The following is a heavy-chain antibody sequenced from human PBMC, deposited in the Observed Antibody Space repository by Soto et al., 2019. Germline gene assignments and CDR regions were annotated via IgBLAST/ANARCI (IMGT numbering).Heavy chain of an antibody. J-gene: IGHJ4*02. D-gene: IGHD2-15*01. CDR3: AREYCSGGSCYSGRKAMVPDY. Sequence: GGSLRLSCAASGFTFSSYGMHWVRQAPGKELEWVAVIWYDGSNKYYADSVKGRFTISRDNSKNTLYLQMNSLRAEDTAVYYCAREYCSGGSCYSGRKAMVPDYWGQGTLVTVSS. CDR1: GFTFSSYG. V-gene: IGHV3-33*01. CDR2: IWYDGSNK.